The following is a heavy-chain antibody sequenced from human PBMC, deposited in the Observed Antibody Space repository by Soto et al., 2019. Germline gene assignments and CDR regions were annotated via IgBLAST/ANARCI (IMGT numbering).Heavy chain of an antibody. Sequence: GGSLRLSCAVSGFTFDDYDMHWVRQAPGKGLEWVSCISWNSGVTAYADSVKGRFTISRDNAKNSLSLQMNSLRGDDTALYYCVKDSNYYGVDVWGQGTTVTVSS. V-gene: IGHV3-9*01. CDR1: GFTFDDYD. J-gene: IGHJ6*02. CDR2: ISWNSGVT. CDR3: VKDSNYYGVDV.